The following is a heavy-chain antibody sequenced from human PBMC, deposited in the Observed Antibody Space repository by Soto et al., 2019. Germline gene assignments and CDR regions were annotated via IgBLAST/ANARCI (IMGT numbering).Heavy chain of an antibody. D-gene: IGHD1-1*01. CDR1: GFTFTNAW. CDR2: IKSKIDGGTT. V-gene: IGHV3-15*07. Sequence: GGSLRLSCAASGFTFTNAWINWVRQAPGKGLEWVGRIKSKIDGGTTDFAAPVKGRFAISRDDSKNMVYLQMNSLKTEDTAIYYCGTVEYLAIVSFRFDYWGQGTLVTVSS. CDR3: GTVEYLAIVSFRFDY. J-gene: IGHJ4*02.